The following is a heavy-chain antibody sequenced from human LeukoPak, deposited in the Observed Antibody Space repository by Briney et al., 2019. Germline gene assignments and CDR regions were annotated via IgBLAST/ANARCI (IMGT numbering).Heavy chain of an antibody. CDR3: AAGAPWGSGDY. V-gene: IGHV1-2*04. J-gene: IGHJ4*02. Sequence: GASVKVSCKASGYTFTGYYMHWVRQAPGQGLEWMGWINPNSGGTNYAQKFQGWVTMTRDTSISTAYMELSSLRSEDTAVYYCAAGAPWGSGDYWGQGTLVTVSS. CDR1: GYTFTGYY. D-gene: IGHD3-16*01. CDR2: INPNSGGT.